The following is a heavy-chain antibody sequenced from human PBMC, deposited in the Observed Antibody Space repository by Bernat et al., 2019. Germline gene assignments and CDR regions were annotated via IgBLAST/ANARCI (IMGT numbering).Heavy chain of an antibody. J-gene: IGHJ6*03. V-gene: IGHV4-31*03. CDR3: ARDYCSGGSCPDYMDV. D-gene: IGHD2-15*01. Sequence: QVQLQESGPGLVKPSQTLSLTCTVSGGSISSGGYYWSWIRQHPGKGLGWIGYIYYSGSTYYNPSLKSRVTISVDTSKNQFSLKLSSVTAADTAVFYCARDYCSGGSCPDYMDVWGKGTTVTVSS. CDR1: GGSISSGGYY. CDR2: IYYSGST.